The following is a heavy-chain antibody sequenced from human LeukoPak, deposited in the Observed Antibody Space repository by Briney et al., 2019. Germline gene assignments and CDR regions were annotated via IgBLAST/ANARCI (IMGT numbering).Heavy chain of an antibody. CDR1: GFTFSSYG. J-gene: IGHJ4*02. V-gene: IGHV3-33*01. D-gene: IGHD3-22*01. CDR2: IWYDGSNK. CDR3: ARGPLTMMYYFDY. Sequence: GGSLRLSCAASGFTFSSYGMHWVRQAPGKGLEWVAVIWYDGSNKYCADSVKGRFTISRDNSKNTLYLQMNSLRAEDTAVYYCARGPLTMMYYFDYWGQGTLVTVSS.